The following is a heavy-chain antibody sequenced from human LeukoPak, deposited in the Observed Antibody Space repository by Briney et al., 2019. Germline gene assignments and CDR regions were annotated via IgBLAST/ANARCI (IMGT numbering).Heavy chain of an antibody. CDR1: GGSISSYY. CDR3: ARSLSGYSKFDY. CDR2: IYYSGST. D-gene: IGHD5-18*01. V-gene: IGHV4-59*01. Sequence: SETLSLTCTISGGSISSYYWSWIRQPPGKGLEWIGYIYYSGSTNYNPSPKSRVTISVDTSKNQFSLKLSSVTAADTAVYYCARSLSGYSKFDYWGQGTLVTVSS. J-gene: IGHJ4*02.